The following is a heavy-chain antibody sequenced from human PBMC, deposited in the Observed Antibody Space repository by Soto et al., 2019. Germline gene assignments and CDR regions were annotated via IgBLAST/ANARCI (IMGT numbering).Heavy chain of an antibody. V-gene: IGHV3-23*01. CDR1: GFAFSDYA. D-gene: IGHD2-15*01. Sequence: VELLESGGGLVQPGGSLRLSCVASGFAFSDYAMNWVRQSPGRGLEWVSGVGPGGDDTYYADSVRGRFTVSSDNAKNTLYLEMRTLTVADTATYFCARGSAFWSQGTLVTVSS. CDR2: VGPGGDDT. J-gene: IGHJ4*02. CDR3: ARGSAF.